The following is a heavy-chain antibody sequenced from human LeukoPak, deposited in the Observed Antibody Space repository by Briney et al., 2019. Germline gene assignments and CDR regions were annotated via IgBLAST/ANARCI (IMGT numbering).Heavy chain of an antibody. Sequence: SVKVSCKASGFTFTSSAMQWVRQARGQRLEWIGWIVVCSGNTNYAQKFQERVTITRDMSTSTAYMELSSLRSEDTAVYYCAADIVVVTATRDLDAFDIWGQGTMVTVSS. D-gene: IGHD2-21*02. CDR1: GFTFTSSA. J-gene: IGHJ3*02. V-gene: IGHV1-58*02. CDR2: IVVCSGNT. CDR3: AADIVVVTATRDLDAFDI.